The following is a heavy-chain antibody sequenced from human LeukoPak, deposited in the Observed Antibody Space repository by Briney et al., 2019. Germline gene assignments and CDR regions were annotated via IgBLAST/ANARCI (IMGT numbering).Heavy chain of an antibody. CDR3: ARDRVRDSSTWYFDY. CDR2: IYYSGST. D-gene: IGHD3-22*01. J-gene: IGHJ4*02. V-gene: IGHV4-59*01. CDR1: GDSITSFY. Sequence: PSETLSLTCTVSGDSITSFYWGWIRQPPGKGLEWIGYIYYSGSTNYNPPLQSRVTISVDTSKNQFSLKLSSATAADKAVYYCARDRVRDSSTWYFDYWGQGTLVTVSS.